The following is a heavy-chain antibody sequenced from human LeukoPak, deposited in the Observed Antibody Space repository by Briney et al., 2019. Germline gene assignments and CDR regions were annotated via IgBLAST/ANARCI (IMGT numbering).Heavy chain of an antibody. CDR2: VNLQGST. J-gene: IGHJ4*02. CDR1: GGSITNTNY. V-gene: IGHV4-4*02. CDR3: AREGGPYRPLDY. Sequence: SSETLSLTCGVSGGSITNTNYWTWVRQPPGKGLEWIGEVNLQGSTNYNPSLMGRVAISVDTSENHISLQLTYVTAADTAVYYCAREGGPYRPLDYSGPGTLVTVSS.